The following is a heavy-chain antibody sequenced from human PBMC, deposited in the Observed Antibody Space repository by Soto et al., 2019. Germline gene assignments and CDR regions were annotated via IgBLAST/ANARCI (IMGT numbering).Heavy chain of an antibody. Sequence: QVQLVESGGGVVQPGRSLRLSCAASGFTFSSYGMHWVRQAPGKGLEWVAVISYDGSNKYYADSVKGRFTISRDNSKNTLYLQMNSLRAEDTAVYYCSKDGVGAKRGNFDYWGQGTLVTVSS. D-gene: IGHD1-26*01. J-gene: IGHJ4*02. V-gene: IGHV3-30*18. CDR1: GFTFSSYG. CDR3: SKDGVGAKRGNFDY. CDR2: ISYDGSNK.